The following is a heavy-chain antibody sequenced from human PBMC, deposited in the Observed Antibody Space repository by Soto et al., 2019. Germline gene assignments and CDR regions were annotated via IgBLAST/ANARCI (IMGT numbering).Heavy chain of an antibody. Sequence: ASETLSLTCTVSGGSISSYYWSWIRQPPGKGLEWIGYIYYSGSTNYNPSLKSRVTISVDTSKNQFSLKLSPVTAADTAVYYCARAIVFYDILTGYYPNWFDPWGQGTLVTVSS. CDR1: GGSISSYY. CDR2: IYYSGST. J-gene: IGHJ5*02. D-gene: IGHD3-9*01. CDR3: ARAIVFYDILTGYYPNWFDP. V-gene: IGHV4-59*08.